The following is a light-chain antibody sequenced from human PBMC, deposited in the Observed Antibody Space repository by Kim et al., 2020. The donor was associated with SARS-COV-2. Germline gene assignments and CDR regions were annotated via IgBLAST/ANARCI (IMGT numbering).Light chain of an antibody. V-gene: IGKV3-20*01. CDR3: QQYGSPLT. CDR2: GAS. Sequence: SPGERATLACRASQSISSGYLAWYQQKPGQAHRLLTYGASSRATGIPDRFSGGGAGTDYTLTITRLEPEDCAVYYCQQYGSPLTFGEGTKVDIK. CDR1: QSISSGY. J-gene: IGKJ4*01.